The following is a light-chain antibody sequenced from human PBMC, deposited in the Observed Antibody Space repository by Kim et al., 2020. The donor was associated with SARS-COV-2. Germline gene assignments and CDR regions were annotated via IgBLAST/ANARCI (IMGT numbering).Light chain of an antibody. CDR3: QQYNFYSWT. CDR2: DAS. V-gene: IGKV1-5*01. CDR1: QSIGSW. J-gene: IGKJ1*01. Sequence: SASIGDRVIITCRASQSIGSWLAWYQQKAGKAPKLLIYDASSLQSGVPSRFSGTGSGTEFTLTISNLQPDDLAIYYCQQYNFYSWTFGQGTKVDIK.